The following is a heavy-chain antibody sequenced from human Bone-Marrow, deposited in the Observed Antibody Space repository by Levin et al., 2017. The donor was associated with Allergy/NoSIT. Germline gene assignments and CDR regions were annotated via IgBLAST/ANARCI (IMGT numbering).Heavy chain of an antibody. V-gene: IGHV4-30-4*01. CDR2: SYYSGST. CDR1: GGSISSGDYY. J-gene: IGHJ3*02. CDR3: ARGGYYGSGSYRAFDS. D-gene: IGHD3-10*01. Sequence: SETLSLTCTVSGGSISSGDYYWSWIRQPPGKGLEWIGYSYYSGSTYYNPSLKSRVTISVDTSKNQFSLKLTSVTAADTAVYSCARGGYYGSGSYRAFDSWGQGTMVTVSS.